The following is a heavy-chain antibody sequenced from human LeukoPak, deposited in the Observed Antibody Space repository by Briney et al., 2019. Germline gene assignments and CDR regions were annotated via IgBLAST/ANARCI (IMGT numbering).Heavy chain of an antibody. CDR2: INHSGST. Sequence: SETLSLTCVVSGGSFSNYYWSWIRQSPGKGLEWIGEINHSGSTNYNPSLKSRVSISIDTSKNQYSLRLSSVTAADTAVYYCARHVFAVQLWSHFDYWGQGTLVTVSS. J-gene: IGHJ4*02. D-gene: IGHD5-18*01. V-gene: IGHV4-34*01. CDR3: ARHVFAVQLWSHFDY. CDR1: GGSFSNYY.